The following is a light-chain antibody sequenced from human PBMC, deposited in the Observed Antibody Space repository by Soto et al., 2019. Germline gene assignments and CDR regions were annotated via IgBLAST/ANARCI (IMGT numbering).Light chain of an antibody. CDR1: SSDVGGYNY. V-gene: IGLV2-14*01. Sequence: QSALTQPASVSASPGQSITISCTGTSSDVGGYNYVSWFQQHPGKAPKLMIYEVSNRPSGVSNRFSGSKSDNTASLTISGLQAEDEADYYCSSFSSDTTLFVFGGGTKVTVL. CDR3: SSFSSDTTLFV. CDR2: EVS. J-gene: IGLJ1*01.